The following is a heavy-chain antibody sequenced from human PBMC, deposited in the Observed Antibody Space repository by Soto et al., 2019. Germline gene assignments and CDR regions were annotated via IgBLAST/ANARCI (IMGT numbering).Heavy chain of an antibody. CDR2: IWYDGSNK. CDR1: GFTFSSYG. CDR3: ARDLRGSGSFNDAFDI. D-gene: IGHD1-26*01. J-gene: IGHJ3*02. Sequence: GGSLRLSCAASGFTFSSYGMHWVRQAPGKGLEWVAVIWYDGSNKYYADSVKGRFTISRDNSKNTLYLQMNSLRAEDTAVYYCARDLRGSGSFNDAFDIWGQGTMVTVSS. V-gene: IGHV3-33*01.